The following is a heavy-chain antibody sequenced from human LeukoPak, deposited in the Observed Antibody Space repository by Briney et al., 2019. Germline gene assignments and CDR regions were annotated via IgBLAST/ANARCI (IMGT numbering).Heavy chain of an antibody. Sequence: SVKVSCKASGGTFSSYAISWVRQAPGQGLEWMGGIIPIFGTANYAQKFQGRVTITTDESTSTAYMELSSLRSEDTAVYYCARGPNYDTAAARTLDYYYYYLDVWGRGTTVSVSS. CDR3: ARGPNYDTAAARTLDYYYYYLDV. CDR2: IIPIFGTA. D-gene: IGHD3-22*01. J-gene: IGHJ6*03. CDR1: GGTFSSYA. V-gene: IGHV1-69*05.